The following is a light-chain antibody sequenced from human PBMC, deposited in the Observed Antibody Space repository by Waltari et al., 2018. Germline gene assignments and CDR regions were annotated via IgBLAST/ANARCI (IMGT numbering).Light chain of an antibody. CDR2: DFF. CDR3: NSYAGSSSWV. Sequence: QSALTQTASVSGSPGPSLAISCTGTSSDVGFYYYVSWYQQHPGKAPQLILYDFFERPSGVSNRFSGSKSGNTASLTISGLQAEDEADYYCNSYAGSSSWVFGGGTKLTVL. J-gene: IGLJ3*02. V-gene: IGLV2-14*01. CDR1: SSDVGFYYY.